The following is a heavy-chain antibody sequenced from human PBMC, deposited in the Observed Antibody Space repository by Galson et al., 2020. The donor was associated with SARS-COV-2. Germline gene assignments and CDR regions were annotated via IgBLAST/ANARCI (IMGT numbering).Heavy chain of an antibody. CDR2: IWYDGSNK. Sequence: GESLKISCAASGFTFSSYGMHWVRQAPGKGLEWVAVIWYDGSNKYYADSVKGRFTISRDNSKNTLYLQMNSLRAEDTAVYYCARALGLVIIPIDYWGQGTLVTVSS. J-gene: IGHJ4*02. CDR3: ARALGLVIIPIDY. CDR1: GFTFSSYG. V-gene: IGHV3-30*19. D-gene: IGHD3-3*01.